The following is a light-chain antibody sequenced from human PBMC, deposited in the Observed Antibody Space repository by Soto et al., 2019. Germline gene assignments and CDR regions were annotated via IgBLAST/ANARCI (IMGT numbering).Light chain of an antibody. J-gene: IGKJ5*01. CDR1: QSINRW. V-gene: IGKV1-5*01. CDR3: QHFANLPMT. CDR2: DAS. Sequence: DIQMSQSPSSLSASVGDSVTITCRASQSINRWLAWYQQKPGRAPKLLIYDASSLQSGVPSRFSGSGSGTEFALTISSLQPQDIATYYCQHFANLPMTFGQGTRLEIK.